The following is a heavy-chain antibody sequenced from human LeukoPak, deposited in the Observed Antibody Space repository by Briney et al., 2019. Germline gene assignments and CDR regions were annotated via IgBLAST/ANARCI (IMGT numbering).Heavy chain of an antibody. CDR3: ARGPSSGWYLFLDY. Sequence: SVKVSCKASGGTFSSYAISWVRQAPGQGLEWMGGIIPIFGTANYAQKFQGRVTITADKSTSTAYMELSSLRSEDTAVYYCARGPSSGWYLFLDYWGQGTLVTVSS. V-gene: IGHV1-69*06. D-gene: IGHD6-19*01. CDR1: GGTFSSYA. J-gene: IGHJ4*02. CDR2: IIPIFGTA.